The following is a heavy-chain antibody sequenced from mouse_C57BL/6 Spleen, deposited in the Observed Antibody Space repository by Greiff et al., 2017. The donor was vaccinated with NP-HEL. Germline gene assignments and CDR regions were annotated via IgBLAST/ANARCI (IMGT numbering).Heavy chain of an antibody. CDR1: GYTFTSYW. CDR3: AIGFDY. Sequence: VQLQQSGPELVKPGASVKISCTASGYTFTSYWITWVKQRPGQGLEWIGDIYPGSGSTNYNEKFKSKATLTVDTSSSTAYMQLSSLTSEDSAVYYCAIGFDYWGQGTTLTVSS. V-gene: IGHV1-55*01. J-gene: IGHJ2*01. CDR2: IYPGSGST.